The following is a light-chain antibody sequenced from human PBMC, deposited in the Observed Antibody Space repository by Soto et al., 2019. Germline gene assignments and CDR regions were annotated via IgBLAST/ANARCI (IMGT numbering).Light chain of an antibody. CDR1: QSVASNY. J-gene: IGKJ5*01. V-gene: IGKV3-20*01. Sequence: ETVLTQSPGTLSLSPGERATLSCRASQSVASNYLAWYQQKPGQAPRLLIYGASSRATGIPDRFSGSGSGTEFTLTISRLEPEDFAVYYCQQYGTSPLTSGQGTRLEIK. CDR2: GAS. CDR3: QQYGTSPLT.